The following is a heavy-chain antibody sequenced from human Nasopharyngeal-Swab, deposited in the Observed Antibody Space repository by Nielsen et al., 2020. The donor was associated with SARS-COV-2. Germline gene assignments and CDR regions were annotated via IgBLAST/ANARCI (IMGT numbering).Heavy chain of an antibody. Sequence: WIRQPPGKGLEWIGSIYYSGSTYYNPSLKSRVTISVDTSKNQFSLKLSSVTAADTAVYYCARRETMITFGGVIAYYYGMDVWGQGTTVTVFS. V-gene: IGHV4-39*01. D-gene: IGHD3-16*02. CDR2: IYYSGST. J-gene: IGHJ6*02. CDR3: ARRETMITFGGVIAYYYGMDV.